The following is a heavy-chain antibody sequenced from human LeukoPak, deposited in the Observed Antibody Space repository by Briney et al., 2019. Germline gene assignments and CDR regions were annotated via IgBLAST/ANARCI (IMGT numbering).Heavy chain of an antibody. V-gene: IGHV1-8*01. CDR2: MNPNSGNT. Sequence: ASVKVSCKASGYTFTSYDINWVRQATGQGLEWMGWMNPNSGNTGYAQKFQGRVTMTRNTSISTAYMELSSLRSEDTAVYYCATAHLGGHSSSWYVFNYYYYYMDVWGKGTTVTVSS. CDR3: ATAHLGGHSSSWYVFNYYYYYMDV. J-gene: IGHJ6*03. D-gene: IGHD6-13*01. CDR1: GYTFTSYD.